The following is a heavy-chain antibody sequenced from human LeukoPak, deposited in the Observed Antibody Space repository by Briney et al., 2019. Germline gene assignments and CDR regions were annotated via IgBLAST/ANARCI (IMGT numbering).Heavy chain of an antibody. CDR2: IYWDDDK. D-gene: IGHD3-10*01. J-gene: IGHJ4*02. V-gene: IGHV2-5*02. CDR3: AHSSYYGSPADY. Sequence: WLALIYWDDDKRYSPSLKSRLTITKDTSKNQVVLTMTNMDPVDTATYYCAHSSYYGSPADYWGQGTLVTVSS.